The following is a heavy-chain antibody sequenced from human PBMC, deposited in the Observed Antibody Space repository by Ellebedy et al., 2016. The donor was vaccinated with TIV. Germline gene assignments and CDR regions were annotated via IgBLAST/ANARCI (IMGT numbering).Heavy chain of an antibody. J-gene: IGHJ6*02. CDR3: ARVKRPSYYYGMDV. Sequence: GESLKISCAASGFIVSSNYMNWVRQAPGKGPEWVSVIYSGGHTHYADSVKGRFTISRDNSRNTVHLQMNSLRAEDTAVYYCARVKRPSYYYGMDVWGQGTTVTVSS. CDR1: GFIVSSNY. V-gene: IGHV3-66*01. CDR2: IYSGGHT. D-gene: IGHD6-25*01.